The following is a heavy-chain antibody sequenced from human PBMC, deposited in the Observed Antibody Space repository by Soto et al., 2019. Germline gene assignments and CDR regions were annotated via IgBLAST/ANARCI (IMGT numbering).Heavy chain of an antibody. CDR2: IDPSDSQT. J-gene: IGHJ4*02. CDR3: ARQIYDSDTGPNFQYYFDS. CDR1: GYSFAGYW. D-gene: IGHD3-22*01. V-gene: IGHV5-10-1*01. Sequence: EECRKASCKGSGYSFAGYWITWVRQKPGKGLEWMGRIDPSDSQTYYSPSFRGHVTISVTKSITTVFLQWSSLRASDTAMYYCARQIYDSDTGPNFQYYFDSWGQGTPVTVS.